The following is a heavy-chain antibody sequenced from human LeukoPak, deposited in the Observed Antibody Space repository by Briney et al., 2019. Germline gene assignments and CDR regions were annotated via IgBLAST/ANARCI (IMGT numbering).Heavy chain of an antibody. Sequence: GGSLRLSCAASGFTFSSYEMNWVRQAPGKGLEWVSYISSSGSTIYYADSVKGRFTISRDNAKNSLYLQMNSLRAEDTALYYCAKDSSGYYGPYNWFDPWGQGTLVTVSS. V-gene: IGHV3-48*03. J-gene: IGHJ5*02. CDR2: ISSSGSTI. D-gene: IGHD3-22*01. CDR1: GFTFSSYE. CDR3: AKDSSGYYGPYNWFDP.